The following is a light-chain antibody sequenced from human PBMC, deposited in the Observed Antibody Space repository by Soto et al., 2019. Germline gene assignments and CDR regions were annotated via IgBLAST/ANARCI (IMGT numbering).Light chain of an antibody. CDR1: QSISSW. CDR2: DAS. V-gene: IGKV1-5*01. J-gene: IGKJ1*01. Sequence: DIQMTQSPSTLSASVGDRVTITFRASQSISSWLAWYQQKPGKAPKLLIYDASSLESGVPSRFSGSGSGTEFTLTISSLQPDDFATYYCQQYKSYLWTFGQGTKVEIK. CDR3: QQYKSYLWT.